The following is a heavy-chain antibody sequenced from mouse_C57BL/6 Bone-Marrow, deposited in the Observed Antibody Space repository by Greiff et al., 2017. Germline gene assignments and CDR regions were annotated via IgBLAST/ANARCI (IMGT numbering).Heavy chain of an antibody. V-gene: IGHV5-9*01. CDR1: GFTFSSYT. CDR3: AGQHVWYAY. J-gene: IGHJ3*01. Sequence: EVQRVESGGGLVKPGGSLKLSCAASGFTFSSYTMSWVRQTPEKRLEWVATISGGGGNTYYPDSVKGRFTISRDNAKNTLYLQLSSLRSEDTALYYCAGQHVWYAYWGQGTLVTVSA. CDR2: ISGGGGNT.